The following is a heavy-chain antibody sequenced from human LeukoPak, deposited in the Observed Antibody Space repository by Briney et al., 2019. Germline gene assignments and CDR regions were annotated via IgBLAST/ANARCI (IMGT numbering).Heavy chain of an antibody. CDR3: ARDSDYLPGN. CDR1: GFTVSSNY. V-gene: IGHV3-66*02. D-gene: IGHD3-16*01. J-gene: IGHJ4*02. CDR2: IYSGGTT. Sequence: GGSLRLSCAASGFTVSSNYMSWVRQAPGKGLGCVSIIYSGGTTYYADSVKGRFTISRDNSKNMLYLQMNSLRAEDTAVYYCARDSDYLPGNWGQGTLVTVSS.